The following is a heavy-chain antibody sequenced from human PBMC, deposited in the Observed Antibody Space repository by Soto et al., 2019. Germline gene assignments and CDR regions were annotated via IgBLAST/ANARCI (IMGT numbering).Heavy chain of an antibody. CDR3: ARDRLVVVTAIPFFDY. V-gene: IGHV6-1*01. CDR1: GDSVSSNSAA. J-gene: IGHJ4*02. CDR2: TYYRSKWYN. D-gene: IGHD2-21*02. Sequence: SQTLSLTCAISGDSVSSNSAAWNWIRQSPSRGLEWLGRTYYRSKWYNDYAVSVKSRITINPDTSKNQFSLQLNSVTPEDTAVYYCARDRLVVVTAIPFFDYWGQGTLVTVSS.